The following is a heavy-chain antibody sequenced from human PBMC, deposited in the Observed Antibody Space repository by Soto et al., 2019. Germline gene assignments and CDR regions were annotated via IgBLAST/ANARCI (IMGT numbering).Heavy chain of an antibody. Sequence: QVQLQESGPGLVKPSGTLSLTCAVSGGSISSSNWWSWVRQPPGKGLEWIGEIYHSGSTNYNPSLKRRVPISLHKSKNHFSLKLSSVTAADTAVYYCARDPYYYDSSGYLWGQGTLVTVSS. CDR2: IYHSGST. J-gene: IGHJ4*02. CDR1: GGSISSSNW. CDR3: ARDPYYYDSSGYL. D-gene: IGHD3-22*01. V-gene: IGHV4-4*02.